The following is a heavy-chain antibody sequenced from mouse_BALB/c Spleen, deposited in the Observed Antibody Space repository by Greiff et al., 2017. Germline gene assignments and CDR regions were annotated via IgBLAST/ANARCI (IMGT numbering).Heavy chain of an antibody. D-gene: IGHD2-1*01. CDR1: GYSITSGYY. CDR3: ARGYYGNYLDY. CDR2: ISYDGSN. V-gene: IGHV3-6*02. Sequence: EVKLMESGPGLVKPSQSLSLTCSVTGYSITSGYYWNWIRQFPGNKLEWMGYISYDGSNNYNPSLKNRISITRDTSKNQFFLKLNSVTTEDTATYYCARGYYGNYLDYWGQGTTLTVSS. J-gene: IGHJ2*01.